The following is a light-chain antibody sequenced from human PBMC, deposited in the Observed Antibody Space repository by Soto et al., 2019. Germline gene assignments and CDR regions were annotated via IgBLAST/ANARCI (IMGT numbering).Light chain of an antibody. CDR2: DVS. CDR1: SSDVGGYNY. V-gene: IGLV2-14*01. CDR3: SSYTSSSTYA. Sequence: QSALTQPASVSGAPGQSITISCTGTSSDVGGYNYVSWYQQHPGKAPKLMIYDVSNRPSGVSNRFSGSKSGNTASLTISGLPAEDEADYYCSSYTSSSTYAFGIGTKLTVL. J-gene: IGLJ1*01.